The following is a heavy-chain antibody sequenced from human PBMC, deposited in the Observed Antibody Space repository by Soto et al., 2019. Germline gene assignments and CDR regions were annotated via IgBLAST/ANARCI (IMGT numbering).Heavy chain of an antibody. V-gene: IGHV3-30*18. Sequence: GGSLRLSCAASGFTFSIYAIHWVRQAPGKGLEWVAVISYDGNNKYYTDSVKGRFTISRDNSKNTVFLQMNSLRAEDTAVYYCAKEFMDWNYCYGVDVWGQGTTVTVSS. D-gene: IGHD1-1*01. CDR3: AKEFMDWNYCYGVDV. CDR1: GFTFSIYA. CDR2: ISYDGNNK. J-gene: IGHJ6*02.